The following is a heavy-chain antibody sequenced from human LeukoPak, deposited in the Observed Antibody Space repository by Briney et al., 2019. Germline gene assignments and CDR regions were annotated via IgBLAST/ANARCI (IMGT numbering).Heavy chain of an antibody. D-gene: IGHD2-21*01. V-gene: IGHV1-2*06. J-gene: IGHJ4*02. Sequence: ASVKVSCKASGYTFTGYYMHWVRQAPGQGLEWMGRINPNSGGTNYAQKFQGRVTVTRDTSISTAYMELSRLRSDDTAVYYCARVGTGGYCPYFDYWGQGTLVTVSS. CDR1: GYTFTGYY. CDR2: INPNSGGT. CDR3: ARVGTGGYCPYFDY.